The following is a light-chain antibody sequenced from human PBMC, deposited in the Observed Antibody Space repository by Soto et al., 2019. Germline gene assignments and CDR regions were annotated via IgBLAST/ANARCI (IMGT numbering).Light chain of an antibody. J-gene: IGKJ4*01. CDR1: QSVSTY. Sequence: EIVLTQSPATLSLSPGERATLSCRASQSVSTYLAWYQQKPGQAPRLLIYDASNRATGIPARFSGSGSGTDFPLTISSLEPEDFAVYYCQHRSNWLAFGGGTKVDIK. V-gene: IGKV3-11*01. CDR3: QHRSNWLA. CDR2: DAS.